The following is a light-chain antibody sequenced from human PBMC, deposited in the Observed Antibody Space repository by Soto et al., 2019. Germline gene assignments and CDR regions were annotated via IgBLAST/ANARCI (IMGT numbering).Light chain of an antibody. V-gene: IGKV1-33*01. Sequence: DIQMTQSPSSLSASVGDRVTITCQASQDIKKNVNWYQQKPGKVPKVLIYDASTLETGVPSRFSGSGSATEFTLTISSLQSEDIATYFCQQFHDLPITFGQGTRLDIK. CDR2: DAS. J-gene: IGKJ5*01. CDR1: QDIKKN. CDR3: QQFHDLPIT.